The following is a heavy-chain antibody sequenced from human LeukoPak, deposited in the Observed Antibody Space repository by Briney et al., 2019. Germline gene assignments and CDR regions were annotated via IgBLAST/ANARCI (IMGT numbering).Heavy chain of an antibody. CDR2: ISYDGSNK. Sequence: GGSLRLSCAASGFTFSSYAMHWVRQAPGKGLEWVAVISYDGSNKYYADSVKGRFTISRDNSKNTLYLQMNSLRAEDTAVYYCAREGRRSYYYMDVWGKGTTVTVSS. V-gene: IGHV3-30-3*01. CDR3: AREGRRSYYYMDV. J-gene: IGHJ6*03. CDR1: GFTFSSYA.